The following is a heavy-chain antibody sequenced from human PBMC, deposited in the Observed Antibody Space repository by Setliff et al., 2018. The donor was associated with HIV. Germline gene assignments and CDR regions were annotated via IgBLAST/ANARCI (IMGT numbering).Heavy chain of an antibody. V-gene: IGHV4-31*03. J-gene: IGHJ6*03. CDR1: GGSISSGGYY. CDR2: IYYSGST. D-gene: IGHD3-22*01. Sequence: PSETLSLTCTVSGGSISSGGYYWSWIRQLPGKGLEWIGYIYYSGSTYYNPSLKSRVTISVDTSKNQFSLKLNSLTAADTAIYYCARARSHYDSSGYYGYNFYYMDVWGKGTTVTVSS. CDR3: ARARSHYDSSGYYGYNFYYMDV.